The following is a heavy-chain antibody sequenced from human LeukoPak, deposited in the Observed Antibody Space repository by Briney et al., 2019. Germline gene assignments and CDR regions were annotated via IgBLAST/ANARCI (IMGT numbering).Heavy chain of an antibody. V-gene: IGHV1-69*04. J-gene: IGHJ4*02. CDR1: GYTFTGYY. Sequence: SVKVSCKASGYTFTGYYMHWVRQAPGQGLEWMGRIIPILGIANYAQKFQGRVTITADKSTSTAYMELSSLRSEDTAVYYCAREAAMALDWGQGTLVTVSS. CDR3: AREAAMALD. CDR2: IIPILGIA. D-gene: IGHD5-18*01.